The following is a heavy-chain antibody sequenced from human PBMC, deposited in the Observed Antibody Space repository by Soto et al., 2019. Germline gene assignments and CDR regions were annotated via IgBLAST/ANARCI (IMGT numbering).Heavy chain of an antibody. CDR3: ARGVTAAGPGYYYYYGMDV. V-gene: IGHV3-21*01. Sequence: SLRLSCAASGFTFSSYSMNWVRQAPGKGLEWVSYISSSSNYIYYADSVKGRFTISRDNAKNSLYLQMNSLRAEDTAVYYCARGVTAAGPGYYYYYGMDVWGQGTTVTVSS. CDR2: ISSSSNYI. J-gene: IGHJ6*02. D-gene: IGHD6-13*01. CDR1: GFTFSSYS.